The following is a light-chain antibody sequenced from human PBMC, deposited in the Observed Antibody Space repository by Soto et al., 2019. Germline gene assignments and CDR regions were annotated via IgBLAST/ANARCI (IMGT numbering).Light chain of an antibody. Sequence: EIVLTQSPATLSLSPGERATLSCRASQSVSSYLAWYQQKPGQAPRLLIYDASNRATGIPARFSGSGSGTDFTLTISSLEPEDFAVYYCQQRSNWPPTFGQATKLDIK. V-gene: IGKV3-11*01. J-gene: IGKJ2*01. CDR2: DAS. CDR3: QQRSNWPPT. CDR1: QSVSSY.